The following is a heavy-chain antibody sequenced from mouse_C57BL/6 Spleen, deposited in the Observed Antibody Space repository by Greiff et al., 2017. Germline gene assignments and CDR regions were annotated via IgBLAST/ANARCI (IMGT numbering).Heavy chain of an antibody. CDR3: ARKGDYDGYAMDY. J-gene: IGHJ4*01. D-gene: IGHD2-4*01. CDR1: GYTFTSYW. Sequence: VQLQQPGAELVRPGSSVKLSCKASGYTFTSYWMHWVKQRPIQGLEWIGNIDPSDSETHYNQKFKDKATLTVDKSSSTAYMQLSSLTSEDSAVSYCARKGDYDGYAMDYWGQGTSVTVSS. V-gene: IGHV1-52*01. CDR2: IDPSDSET.